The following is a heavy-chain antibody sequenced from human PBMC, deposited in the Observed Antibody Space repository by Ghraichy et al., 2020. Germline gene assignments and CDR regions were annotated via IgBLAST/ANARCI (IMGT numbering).Heavy chain of an antibody. CDR3: ARLPIAAAGPTELGYFDY. D-gene: IGHD6-13*01. CDR2: IYYSGST. J-gene: IGHJ4*02. Sequence: SETLSLTCTVSGGSISSSSYYWGWIRQPPGKGLEWIGSIYYSGSTYYNPSLKSRVTISVDTSKNQFSLKLSSVTAADTAVYYCARLPIAAAGPTELGYFDYWGQGTLVTVSS. CDR1: GGSISSSSYY. V-gene: IGHV4-39*01.